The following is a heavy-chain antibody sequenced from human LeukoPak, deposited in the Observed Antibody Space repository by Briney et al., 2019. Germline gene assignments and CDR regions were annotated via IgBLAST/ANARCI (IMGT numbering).Heavy chain of an antibody. Sequence: KPSETLSLTCTVSGGSISSSSYYWGWIRQPPGKGLEWIGSIYYSGSTYYNPSLKSRVTISVDTSKNQFSLKLSSVTAADTAVYYCAREDYYDSSGQAGDAFDIWGQGTMVTVSS. CDR2: IYYSGST. J-gene: IGHJ3*02. CDR3: AREDYYDSSGQAGDAFDI. D-gene: IGHD3-22*01. CDR1: GGSISSSSYY. V-gene: IGHV4-39*01.